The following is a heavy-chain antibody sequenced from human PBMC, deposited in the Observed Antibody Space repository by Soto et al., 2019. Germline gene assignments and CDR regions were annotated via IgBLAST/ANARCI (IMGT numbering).Heavy chain of an antibody. V-gene: IGHV3-30-3*01. CDR3: ARDLRTQYFFDY. D-gene: IGHD3-9*01. J-gene: IGHJ4*02. CDR2: ISYDGSSK. Sequence: AGGSLRLSCASSGFTFSEYAMHWVRQAPGKGLEWVAVISYDGSSKYYRDSVKGRFTISRDNSKNTLFLQMDSLRDEDTAVYYCARDLRTQYFFDYWGQGTQVTVSS. CDR1: GFTFSEYA.